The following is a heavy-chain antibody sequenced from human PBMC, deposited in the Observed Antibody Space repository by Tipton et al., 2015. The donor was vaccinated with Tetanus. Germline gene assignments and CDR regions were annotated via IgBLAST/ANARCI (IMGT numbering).Heavy chain of an antibody. D-gene: IGHD5-24*01. CDR2: IIPIFGTA. Sequence: QLVQSGAEVKKPGSPVKVSCKASGGTFSSYAISWVRQAPGQGLEWMGGIIPIFGTANYAQKFQGRVTITADESTSTAYMELSSLRSEDTAVYYCARGRTRDGYNLDAFDIWGQGTMVTVSS. V-gene: IGHV1-69*01. CDR3: ARGRTRDGYNLDAFDI. J-gene: IGHJ3*02. CDR1: GGTFSSYA.